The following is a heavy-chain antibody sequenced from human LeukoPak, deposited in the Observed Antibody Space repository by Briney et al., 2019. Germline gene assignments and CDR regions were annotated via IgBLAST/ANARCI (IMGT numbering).Heavy chain of an antibody. J-gene: IGHJ4*02. CDR2: ISWNSGSI. CDR1: GFTFDDYA. Sequence: GRSLRLSCAASGFTFDDYAMHWVRQVPGKGLEWVSGISWNSGSIGYADSVKGRFTISRDNAKNSLYLQMNSLRAEDTALYYCAKAGADTASVDYWGQGTLVTVSS. V-gene: IGHV3-9*01. D-gene: IGHD5-18*01. CDR3: AKAGADTASVDY.